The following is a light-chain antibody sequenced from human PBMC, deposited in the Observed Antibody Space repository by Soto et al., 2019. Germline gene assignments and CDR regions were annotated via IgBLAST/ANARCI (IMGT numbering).Light chain of an antibody. V-gene: IGLV2-14*03. CDR3: CSYTTSSSRYV. CDR2: DVS. Sequence: QSALTQPASVSGSPGQSITISCTGTSSDVGAYNYVSWFQHYPGKAPKLMIYDVSDRPSGVSNRFSGSKSVNTASLTISGLQAEDEADFYCCSYTTSSSRYVFVTGTKVTVL. CDR1: SSDVGAYNY. J-gene: IGLJ1*01.